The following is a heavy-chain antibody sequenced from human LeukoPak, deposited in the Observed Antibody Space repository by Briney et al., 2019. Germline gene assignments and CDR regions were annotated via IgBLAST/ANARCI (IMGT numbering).Heavy chain of an antibody. Sequence: ASVXXXXKASXYTFSDYFIHXVRQAAGQRLEWXGRINAGSGGPEYPPNFQGRVTMTRDTSTSTASMELSRLTSDDTAVYYCARDLSSTPNWEFDYWGQGTLVTVSS. CDR3: ARDLSSTPNWEFDY. CDR2: INAGSGGP. D-gene: IGHD7-27*01. J-gene: IGHJ4*02. CDR1: XYTFSDYF. V-gene: IGHV1-2*06.